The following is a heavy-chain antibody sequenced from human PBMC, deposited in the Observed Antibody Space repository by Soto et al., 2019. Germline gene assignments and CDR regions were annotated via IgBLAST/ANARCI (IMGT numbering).Heavy chain of an antibody. CDR3: ARRSDPYGAYYDY. Sequence: SETLSLTCSVSGASISSSSYLWGWIRQPPGKGLEWIGSFYHSVSTYYHPSLKSRVTLSADMSKNQFSLKLTSVTAADTAVYYCARRSDPYGAYYDYWGQGIQVTVSS. D-gene: IGHD4-17*01. CDR1: GASISSSSYL. CDR2: FYHSVST. J-gene: IGHJ4*02. V-gene: IGHV4-39*01.